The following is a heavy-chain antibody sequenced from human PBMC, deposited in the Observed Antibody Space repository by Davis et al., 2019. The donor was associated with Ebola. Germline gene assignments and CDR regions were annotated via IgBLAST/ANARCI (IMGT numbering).Heavy chain of an antibody. CDR2: ISGSGGST. V-gene: IGHV3-23*01. CDR3: ARERDAFDI. Sequence: GESLKISCAASGFTFSSYAMSWVRQAPGKGLEWVSAISGSGGSTYYADSVKGRFTISRDNSKNTLYLQMNSLRAEDTAVYYCARERDAFDIWGQGTMVTVSS. J-gene: IGHJ3*02. CDR1: GFTFSSYA.